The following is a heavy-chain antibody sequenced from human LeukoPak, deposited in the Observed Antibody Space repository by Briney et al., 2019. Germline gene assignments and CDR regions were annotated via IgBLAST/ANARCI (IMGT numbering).Heavy chain of an antibody. CDR3: ASGGALTTLDY. J-gene: IGHJ4*02. V-gene: IGHV3-30-3*01. D-gene: IGHD4-11*01. CDR1: GFTFSSYA. CDR2: ISYDGSNK. Sequence: PGGSLRLSCAASGFTFSSYAMHWVRQAPGKGLEWVAVISYDGSNKYYADSVKGRFTISRDNSKNTLYLQMNSLRAEDTAVYYCASGGALTTLDYWGQGTLVTVSS.